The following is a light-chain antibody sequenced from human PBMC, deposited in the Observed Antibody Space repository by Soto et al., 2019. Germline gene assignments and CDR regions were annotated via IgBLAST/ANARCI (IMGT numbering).Light chain of an antibody. CDR1: QSISNS. CDR3: QQYSTYPLT. V-gene: IGKV1-5*03. Sequence: DIQMTQTPSTRSASVGDRVTMTCRASQSISNSLAWYQQKPGKAPKLLIYRASALQSGVPSRFSGSGSGTEFTLTIDRLQPDDFATFYCQQYSTYPLTFGGGTRVDIK. CDR2: RAS. J-gene: IGKJ4*01.